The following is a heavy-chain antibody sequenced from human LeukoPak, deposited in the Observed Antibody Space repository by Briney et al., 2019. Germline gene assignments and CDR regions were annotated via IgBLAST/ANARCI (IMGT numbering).Heavy chain of an antibody. CDR2: ISGSDGST. CDR3: AKVGDNWDFDY. V-gene: IGHV3-23*01. D-gene: IGHD3-16*01. J-gene: IGHJ4*02. Sequence: GGSLRLSCAASGFTFSSYAMSWVRQAPGKGLEWVSGISGSDGSTNYADSVKGRFTTSRDNSKNTLYLHMNSLRAEDTAVYYCAKVGDNWDFDYWGQGTLVSVSS. CDR1: GFTFSSYA.